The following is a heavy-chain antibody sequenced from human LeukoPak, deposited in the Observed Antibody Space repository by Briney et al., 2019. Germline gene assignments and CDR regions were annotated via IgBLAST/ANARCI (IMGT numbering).Heavy chain of an antibody. J-gene: IGHJ5*02. CDR2: IYYSGST. V-gene: IGHV4-39*01. Sequence: SETLSLTYTVSGGSISSSSYYWGWIRQPQGKGLEWIGSIYYSGSTYYNPSLKSRVTISVDTSKNQFSLKLSSVTAADTAVYYCARVYGDYVRGNWFDPWGQGTLVTVSS. D-gene: IGHD4-17*01. CDR3: ARVYGDYVRGNWFDP. CDR1: GGSISSSSYY.